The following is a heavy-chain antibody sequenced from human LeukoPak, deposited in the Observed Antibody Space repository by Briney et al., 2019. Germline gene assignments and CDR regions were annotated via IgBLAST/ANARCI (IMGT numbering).Heavy chain of an antibody. CDR1: GFTFSSYA. CDR3: AKDRVSGSQDY. J-gene: IGHJ4*02. CDR2: ISGSGGST. Sequence: GGSLRLSCAASGFTFSSYAMSWVRQAPGKGLGWVSAISGSGGSTYYADSVKGRFTISRDNSKNALYLQMNSLRAEDTAVYYCAKDRVSGSQDYWGQGTLVTVSS. D-gene: IGHD2-15*01. V-gene: IGHV3-23*01.